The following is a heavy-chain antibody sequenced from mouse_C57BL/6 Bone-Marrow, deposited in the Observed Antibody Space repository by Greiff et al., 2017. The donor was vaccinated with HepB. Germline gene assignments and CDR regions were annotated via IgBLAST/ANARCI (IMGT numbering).Heavy chain of an antibody. V-gene: IGHV14-4*01. CDR3: TRSYYHWYFDV. CDR2: IDPENGDT. D-gene: IGHD2-10*01. J-gene: IGHJ1*03. Sequence: EVKLVESGAELVRPGASVKLSCTASGFNIKDDYMHWVKQRPEQGLEWIGWIDPENGDTEYASKFQGKATITADTSSNTAYLQLSSLTSEDTAVYYCTRSYYHWYFDVWGTGTTVTVSS. CDR1: GFNIKDDY.